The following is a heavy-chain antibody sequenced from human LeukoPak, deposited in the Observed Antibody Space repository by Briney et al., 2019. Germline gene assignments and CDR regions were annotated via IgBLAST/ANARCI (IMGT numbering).Heavy chain of an antibody. J-gene: IGHJ5*02. CDR3: TIVLRPFRGSGYRNWFDP. D-gene: IGHD3-22*01. Sequence: GGSLRLSCAASGFTFSNAWMAWARQVPGKGLDWLGRIKSKTDGETADYAAPVRGRFFISRDDRKDTLYVEINSLKTDDTRIYYCTIVLRPFRGSGYRNWFDPWGRGTLVTVSS. CDR1: GFTFSNAW. V-gene: IGHV3-15*01. CDR2: IKSKTDGETA.